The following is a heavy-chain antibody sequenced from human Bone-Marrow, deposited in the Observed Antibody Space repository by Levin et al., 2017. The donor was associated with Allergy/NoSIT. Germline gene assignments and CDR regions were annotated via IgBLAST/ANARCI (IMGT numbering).Heavy chain of an antibody. Sequence: ETLSLTCAASGFTFSSYDMSWVRQAPGKGLEWVSAIRGSASKTFYADSVKGRFTISRDNSKNTVSLQMNSLRAEDTAIYYCVPGIAVTGSPTDHWGQGTLVTVSS. CDR1: GFTFSSYD. J-gene: IGHJ4*02. D-gene: IGHD6-19*01. V-gene: IGHV3-23*01. CDR2: IRGSASKT. CDR3: VPGIAVTGSPTDH.